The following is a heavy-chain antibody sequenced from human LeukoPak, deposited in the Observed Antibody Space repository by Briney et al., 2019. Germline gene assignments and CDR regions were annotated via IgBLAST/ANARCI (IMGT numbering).Heavy chain of an antibody. CDR3: ASRSDDLDAFDI. V-gene: IGHV4-31*03. D-gene: IGHD3-16*01. CDR1: GGSISSGGYY. Sequence: SETLSLTCTVSGGSISSGGYYWSWIRQLPVKGLEWIGYIYYSGHTYYNPSLKSRVFISVDTSKTQFSLKLTSVTAADTAVYYCASRSDDLDAFDIWGQGTMVTVSS. CDR2: IYYSGHT. J-gene: IGHJ3*02.